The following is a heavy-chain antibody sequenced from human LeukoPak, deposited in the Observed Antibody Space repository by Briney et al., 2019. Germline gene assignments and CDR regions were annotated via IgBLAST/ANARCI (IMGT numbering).Heavy chain of an antibody. Sequence: GGTLRLSCAASGFTFSSYGMSWVRQAPGKGLEWVSAISGSGGSTYYADSVKGRFSISRDNSKNTLHLQMNSLRAEDTAVYYCAKSPSMYSSGWYPFDYWGQGTLVTVSS. CDR3: AKSPSMYSSGWYPFDY. CDR1: GFTFSSYG. D-gene: IGHD6-19*01. J-gene: IGHJ4*02. CDR2: ISGSGGST. V-gene: IGHV3-23*01.